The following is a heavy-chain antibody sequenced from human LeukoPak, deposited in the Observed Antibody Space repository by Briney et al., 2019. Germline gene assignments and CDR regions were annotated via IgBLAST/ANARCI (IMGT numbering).Heavy chain of an antibody. CDR1: GFTFDDYA. CDR2: INENGDIA. D-gene: IGHD1-26*01. J-gene: IGHJ4*02. V-gene: IGHV3-43*02. CDR3: AKARWEPNFDY. Sequence: GGSLRLSCAASGFTFDDYAMHWVRQGRGKSLEGVSLINENGDIAYYGDSVRGRFTFSRDNAKNSLYLQMNSLTTEDTALYYCAKARWEPNFDYWGQGTLVTVSS.